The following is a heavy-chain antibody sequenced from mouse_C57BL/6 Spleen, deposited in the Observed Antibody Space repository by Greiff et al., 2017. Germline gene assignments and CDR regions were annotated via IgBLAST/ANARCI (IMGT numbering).Heavy chain of an antibody. J-gene: IGHJ3*01. V-gene: IGHV14-2*01. D-gene: IGHD2-5*01. CDR2: IDPEDGET. Sequence: EVKLMESGAELVKPGASVKLSCTASGFNIKDYYMHWVKQRTEQGLVWIGRIDPEDGETKYAPKFPGKATITADTSSNTAYRQLSSLPSEDTAVYYCAKGVYSNYSWFAYWGQGTLVTVSA. CDR3: AKGVYSNYSWFAY. CDR1: GFNIKDYY.